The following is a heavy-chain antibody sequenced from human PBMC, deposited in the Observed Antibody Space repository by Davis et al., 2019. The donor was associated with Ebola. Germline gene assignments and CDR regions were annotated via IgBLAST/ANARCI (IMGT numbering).Heavy chain of an antibody. CDR2: IDHSGST. J-gene: IGHJ4*01. D-gene: IGHD2-15*01. V-gene: IGHV4-34*01. CDR3: ARSVSGGRASEY. CDR1: GGSFSAYY. Sequence: MPGGSLRLSCAVYGGSFSAYYWTWIRQPPGKGLEWIGEIDHSGSTNYNPSLKSRVAISVDTSKNQFSLNLNSLTAADTAVYYCARSVSGGRASEYWGHGTLVTVSS.